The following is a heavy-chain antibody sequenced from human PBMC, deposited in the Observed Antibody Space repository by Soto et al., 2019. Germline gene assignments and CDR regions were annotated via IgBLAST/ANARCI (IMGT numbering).Heavy chain of an antibody. J-gene: IGHJ6*03. Sequence: SETLSLTCAVSGGSISSSNWWSWVRQPPGKGLEWIGEIYHSGSTNYNPSLKSRVTISVDKSKNQFSLKLSSVTAADTAVYYCAVGGPLGYYYMDVWGKGTTVTVSS. D-gene: IGHD3-3*01. CDR1: GGSISSSNW. CDR3: AVGGPLGYYYMDV. V-gene: IGHV4-4*02. CDR2: IYHSGST.